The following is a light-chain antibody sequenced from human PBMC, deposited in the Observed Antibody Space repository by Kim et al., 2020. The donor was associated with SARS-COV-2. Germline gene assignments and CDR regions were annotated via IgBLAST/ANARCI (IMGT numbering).Light chain of an antibody. CDR2: GAS. Sequence: WPGERATLSCRASQTVVSNYLAWYQHKPGRAPRLLISGASRRATGTPDRFSGSGSGTDFTLTISRLEPEDCAVYYCQQYGNSPFTFGPGTKVDIK. CDR1: QTVVSNY. V-gene: IGKV3-20*01. CDR3: QQYGNSPFT. J-gene: IGKJ3*01.